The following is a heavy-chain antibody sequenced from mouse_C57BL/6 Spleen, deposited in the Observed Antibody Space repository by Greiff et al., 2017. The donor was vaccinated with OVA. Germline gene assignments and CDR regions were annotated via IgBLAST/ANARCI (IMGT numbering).Heavy chain of an antibody. CDR1: GYTFTDYY. J-gene: IGHJ2*01. D-gene: IGHD1-1*02. Sequence: VQLQQSGPVLVKPGASVKLSCKASGYTFTDYYMNWVKQSHGKSLEWIGVINPYNGGTSYNQKFKGKATLTVDKSSSTAYMELNSLTSEDSAVYYWARYGDPYYFDYWGKGTTLTVSS. CDR3: ARYGDPYYFDY. V-gene: IGHV1-19*01. CDR2: INPYNGGT.